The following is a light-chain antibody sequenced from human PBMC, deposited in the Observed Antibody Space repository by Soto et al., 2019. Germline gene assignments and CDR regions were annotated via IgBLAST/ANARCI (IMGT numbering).Light chain of an antibody. Sequence: DIQMTQSTSTLSASVGDRVTITCRASQSISSWLAWYQQKPGKAPKLLIYKASSLESGVPSRFSGSGSGTEFTLTISSLQPDDFAAYYCQQYNSYSTVGQVTKVEIK. J-gene: IGKJ1*01. CDR1: QSISSW. CDR2: KAS. V-gene: IGKV1-5*03. CDR3: QQYNSYST.